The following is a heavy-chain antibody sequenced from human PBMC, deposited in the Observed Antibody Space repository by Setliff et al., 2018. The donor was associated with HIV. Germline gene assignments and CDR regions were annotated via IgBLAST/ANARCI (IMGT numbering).Heavy chain of an antibody. CDR2: INTYTGNP. D-gene: IGHD3-22*01. CDR1: GYTFTSYG. CDR3: ARDGYYYDSSGHLAYCFDY. V-gene: IGHV7-4-1*02. Sequence: ASVKVSCKASGYTFTSYGMNWVRQAPGQGLEWMGWINTYTGNPTYAQDLTGRFVFSLDTSVSTAYLQISSLKAEDIAVYYCARDGYYYDSSGHLAYCFDYWGQGTLVTVSS. J-gene: IGHJ4*02.